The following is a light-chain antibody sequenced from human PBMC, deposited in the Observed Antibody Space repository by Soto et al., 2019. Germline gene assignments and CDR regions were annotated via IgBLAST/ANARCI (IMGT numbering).Light chain of an antibody. V-gene: IGKV3-11*01. Sequence: EIVMTQSPATLSVSPWERATLSCRASQSVRSYLAWYQQKPGQAPRLLIYDASNRATGIPARFSGSGSETEFTLTISSLEPEDFAVYYCQQRRNWPLTFGQGTRLEIK. J-gene: IGKJ5*01. CDR3: QQRRNWPLT. CDR2: DAS. CDR1: QSVRSY.